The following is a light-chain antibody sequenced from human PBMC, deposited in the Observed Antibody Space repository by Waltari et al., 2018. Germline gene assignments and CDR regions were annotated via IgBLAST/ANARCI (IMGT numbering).Light chain of an antibody. V-gene: IGKV3-11*01. CDR2: HAS. CDR1: KSVTNY. CDR3: QQRGTWPPIT. J-gene: IGKJ5*01. Sequence: EIVLTQSPVIMSLSPGETATLPCRASKSVTNYLAWYQQRPGQAPRLLIYHASNRATGIPARFSGSGSGTDFTLTINSLEPEDFAVYYCQQRGTWPPITFGQGTRLEIK.